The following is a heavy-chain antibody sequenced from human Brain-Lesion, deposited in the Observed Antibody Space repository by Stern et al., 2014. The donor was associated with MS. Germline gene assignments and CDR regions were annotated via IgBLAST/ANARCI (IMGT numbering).Heavy chain of an antibody. CDR2: IWVVGTKK. CDR1: GFTFSSSG. Sequence: VQLVESGGGVVQPGRSLRLSCAVSGFTFSSSGLYWVRQAPGKGLEGVAGIWVVGTKKNYIESVKGRFTISRDNSKNTLSLQMTSLRAEDTAVYYCAKDKKDSSGWNLYFYGMDVWGQGTTVIVSS. V-gene: IGHV3-33*06. CDR3: AKDKKDSSGWNLYFYGMDV. D-gene: IGHD6-19*01. J-gene: IGHJ6*02.